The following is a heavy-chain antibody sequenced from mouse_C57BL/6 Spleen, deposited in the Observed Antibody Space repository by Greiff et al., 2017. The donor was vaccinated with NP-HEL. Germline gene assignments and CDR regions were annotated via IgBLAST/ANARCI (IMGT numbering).Heavy chain of an antibody. Sequence: EVQLQESGPGLVKPSQSLSLTCSVTGYSITSGYYWNWIRQFPGNKLEWMGYISYDGSNNYNPSLKNRISITRDTSKNQFFLKLNSVTTEDTATYYGASRRLRQEGYYFDYWGQGTTLTVSS. D-gene: IGHD2-4*01. CDR3: ASRRLRQEGYYFDY. CDR2: ISYDGSN. J-gene: IGHJ2*01. V-gene: IGHV3-6*01. CDR1: GYSITSGYY.